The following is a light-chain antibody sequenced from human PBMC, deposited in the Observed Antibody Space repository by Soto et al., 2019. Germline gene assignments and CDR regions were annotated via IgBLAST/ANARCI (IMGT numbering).Light chain of an antibody. V-gene: IGLV1-44*01. CDR3: AAWDDSLNGYVV. J-gene: IGLJ2*01. CDR1: SSNLGSNT. CDR2: SNN. Sequence: QSVLTQPPSASGTPGQRVTISCSGSSSNLGSNTVNWYQQLPGTAPKLVIYSNNQRPSGVPDRFSGSKSGNSASLAISGLQFEDEADYYCAAWDDSLNGYVVFGGGTKLTVL.